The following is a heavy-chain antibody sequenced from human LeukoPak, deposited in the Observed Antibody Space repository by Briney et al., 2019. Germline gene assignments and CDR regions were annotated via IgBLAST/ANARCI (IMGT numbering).Heavy chain of an antibody. V-gene: IGHV4-59*01. CDR1: GGSISSYY. Sequence: SETLSLTCTASGGSISSYYWSWIRQPPGKGLEWIGYIYYSGSTNYNPSPKSRVTISVETSKDQFSLKLSSVTAADTAVYYCARVTGYMIEDYFDYWGQGTLVTVSS. CDR2: IYYSGST. D-gene: IGHD3-22*01. CDR3: ARVTGYMIEDYFDY. J-gene: IGHJ4*02.